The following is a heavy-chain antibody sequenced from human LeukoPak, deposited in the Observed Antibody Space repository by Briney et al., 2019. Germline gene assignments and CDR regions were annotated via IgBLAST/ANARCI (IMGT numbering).Heavy chain of an antibody. D-gene: IGHD3-10*01. CDR1: GYTFTGYY. CDR2: INPNSGGT. J-gene: IGHJ6*04. Sequence: ASVKVSCTASGYTFTGYYMHWVRQAPGQGLEWMGWINPNSGGTNYAQKFQGWVTMTRDTSISTAYMELSRLRSDDTAVYYCARDLRSGSYGGFYGMDVWGKGTTVTVSS. V-gene: IGHV1-2*04. CDR3: ARDLRSGSYGGFYGMDV.